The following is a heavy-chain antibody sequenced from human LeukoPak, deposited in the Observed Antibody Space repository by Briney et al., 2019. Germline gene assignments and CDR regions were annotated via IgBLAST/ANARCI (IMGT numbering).Heavy chain of an antibody. CDR1: GYSFTSYW. D-gene: IGHD2-2*01. Sequence: GESLKISCQGSGYSFTSYWIGWVRQMPGKGLEWMGIIYPGDSDTTYSPSFQGQVTISADKSISTAYLQWSSLKASDTAMYYCARRDGYCSSTSCYADYYYGMDVWGQGTTVTVSS. V-gene: IGHV5-51*01. CDR3: ARRDGYCSSTSCYADYYYGMDV. J-gene: IGHJ6*02. CDR2: IYPGDSDT.